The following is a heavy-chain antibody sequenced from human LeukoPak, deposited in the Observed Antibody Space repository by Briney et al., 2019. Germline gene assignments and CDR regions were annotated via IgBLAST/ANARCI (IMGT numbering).Heavy chain of an antibody. CDR1: GGSFSGYY. J-gene: IGHJ4*02. Sequence: SETLSLTCAVYGGSFSGYYWSSIRQPPGKGLEWIGEINHSGSTNYHPSLKSRVTISVDTSKNQFSLKLSSVTAADTAVYYCARDRYCSGGSCPNFDYWGQGTLVTVSS. D-gene: IGHD2-15*01. CDR2: INHSGST. V-gene: IGHV4-34*01. CDR3: ARDRYCSGGSCPNFDY.